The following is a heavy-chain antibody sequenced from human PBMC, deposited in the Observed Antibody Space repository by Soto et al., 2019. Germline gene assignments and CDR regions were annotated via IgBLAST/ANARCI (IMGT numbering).Heavy chain of an antibody. V-gene: IGHV4-30-4*01. Sequence: SETLSLTCTVSGDSISSGDYYWSWIRQPPGKGLEWIGCIYYSGNTYYNPSLKRRFSISVDTSKNQFSLKLSSVTAADTAVYYCARVAVAGTRVDYWGQGTLVTVSS. D-gene: IGHD6-19*01. J-gene: IGHJ4*02. CDR3: ARVAVAGTRVDY. CDR1: GDSISSGDYY. CDR2: IYYSGNT.